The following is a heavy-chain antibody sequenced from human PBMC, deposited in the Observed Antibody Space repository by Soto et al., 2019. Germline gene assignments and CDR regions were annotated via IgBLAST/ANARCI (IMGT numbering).Heavy chain of an antibody. Sequence: PSETLSLTCAVYGGSFSCYYWSWIRQPPGKGLEWIGEINHSGSTNYNPSLKSRVTISVDTSENQFSLKLSSVTAADTAVYYCARGLYGDYVGNYYYYYGMDVWGQGTTVTVSS. V-gene: IGHV4-34*01. CDR2: INHSGST. D-gene: IGHD4-17*01. CDR1: GGSFSCYY. CDR3: ARGLYGDYVGNYYYYYGMDV. J-gene: IGHJ6*02.